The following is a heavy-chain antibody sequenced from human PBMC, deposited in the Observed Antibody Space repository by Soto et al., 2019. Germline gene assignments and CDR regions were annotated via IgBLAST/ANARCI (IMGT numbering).Heavy chain of an antibody. D-gene: IGHD4-17*01. CDR1: GGTFSSYA. Sequence: SVKVSCKASGGTFSSYAISWVRQAPGQGLEWMGGIIPIFGTANYAQKFQGRVTITADESTSTAYMELSSLRSEDTAVYYCARDADPGIPGLRWYLYGMDVWGQGTTVTVS. CDR2: IIPIFGTA. CDR3: ARDADPGIPGLRWYLYGMDV. V-gene: IGHV1-69*13. J-gene: IGHJ6*02.